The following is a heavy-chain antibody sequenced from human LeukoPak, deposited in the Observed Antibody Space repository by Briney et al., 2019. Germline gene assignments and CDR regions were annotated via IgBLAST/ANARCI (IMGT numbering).Heavy chain of an antibody. CDR2: IYYSGST. CDR1: GGSISSNSYY. D-gene: IGHD3-10*01. V-gene: IGHV4-39*07. CDR3: ASRRDVRPAWLYYGSGKASWYNWFDP. J-gene: IGHJ5*02. Sequence: KPSETLSLTCAVSGGSISSNSYYWGWIRQPPGKGLEWIGSIYYSGSTYYNPSLKSRVTISVDTSKNQFSLKLSSVTAADTAVYYCASRRDVRPAWLYYGSGKASWYNWFDPWGQGTLVTVSS.